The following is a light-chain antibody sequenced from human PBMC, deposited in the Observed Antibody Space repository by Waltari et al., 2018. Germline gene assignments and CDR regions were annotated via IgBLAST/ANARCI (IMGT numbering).Light chain of an antibody. CDR3: QQYYTVPVS. Sequence: DIVVTQSPDSLAVSLGERATMNCKSSQSRLHTHNKKNYLAWYQQKSGQPPKVLVYWASTRESGVPDRFSGSGSGTDFTLTIDNLQADDVAIYYCQQYYTVPVSFGPGTTVDLK. V-gene: IGKV4-1*01. CDR2: WAS. J-gene: IGKJ3*01. CDR1: QSRLHTHNKKNY.